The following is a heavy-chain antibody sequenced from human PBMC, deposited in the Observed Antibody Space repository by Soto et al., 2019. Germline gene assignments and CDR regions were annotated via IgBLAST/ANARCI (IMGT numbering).Heavy chain of an antibody. Sequence: QVQLVESGGGVVQPGRSLRLSCAASGFTFSSYGMHWVRQAPGKGLEWVAVIWYDGSNKYYADSVKGRFTISRDNSKNTLYLQMNSLRAEDTAVYYCARVGAKYDSSGYWPYYFDYWGQGTLVTVSS. D-gene: IGHD3-22*01. V-gene: IGHV3-33*01. CDR3: ARVGAKYDSSGYWPYYFDY. CDR1: GFTFSSYG. CDR2: IWYDGSNK. J-gene: IGHJ4*02.